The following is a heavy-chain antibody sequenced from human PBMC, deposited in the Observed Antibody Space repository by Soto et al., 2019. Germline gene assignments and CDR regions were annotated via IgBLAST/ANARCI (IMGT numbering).Heavy chain of an antibody. CDR3: AKGPREGYYDETIGHFDS. CDR2: ISGSGDVT. D-gene: IGHD3-22*01. Sequence: QLGGSLRLSCAASAFTFSSYAMSWVRQAPGKGLEWVSGISGSGDVTYYANSVKGRFTISRDNSKNTLYVQMNSLRAEDTAVYYCAKGPREGYYDETIGHFDSWGQGTLVTVSS. J-gene: IGHJ4*02. CDR1: AFTFSSYA. V-gene: IGHV3-23*01.